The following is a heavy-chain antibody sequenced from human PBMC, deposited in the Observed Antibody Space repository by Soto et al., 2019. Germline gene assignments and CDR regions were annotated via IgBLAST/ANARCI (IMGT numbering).Heavy chain of an antibody. J-gene: IGHJ6*02. CDR3: ARKDIVVVPAAIGGGYYYYYGMDV. Sequence: AASVKVSCKASGGTFSSYAISWVRQAPGQGLEWMGGIIPIFGTANYAQKFQGRVTITADKSTSTAYMELSSLRSEDTAVYYCARKDIVVVPAAIGGGYYYYYGMDVWGQGTTVTVSS. D-gene: IGHD2-2*01. CDR1: GGTFSSYA. V-gene: IGHV1-69*06. CDR2: IIPIFGTA.